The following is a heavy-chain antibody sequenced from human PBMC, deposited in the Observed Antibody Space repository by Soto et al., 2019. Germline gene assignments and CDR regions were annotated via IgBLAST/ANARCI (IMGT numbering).Heavy chain of an antibody. J-gene: IGHJ4*02. V-gene: IGHV3-23*01. CDR2: ISASGGTT. D-gene: IGHD5-18*01. CDR1: GFTFNAYA. CDR3: ARIWAPRGYSYGDFDF. Sequence: EVQLLESGGGSVQPGGSLRLSCAASGFTFNAYAMGWVRQAPGQGLEWVSSISASGGTTYYADSVKGRFTVSRDYSKNTLYLQMNNLRAEDTALYYCARIWAPRGYSYGDFDFWGQGTRVTVSS.